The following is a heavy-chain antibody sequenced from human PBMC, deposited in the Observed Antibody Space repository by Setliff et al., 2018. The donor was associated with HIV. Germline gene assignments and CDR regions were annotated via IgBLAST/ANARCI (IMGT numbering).Heavy chain of an antibody. V-gene: IGHV5-10-1*01. CDR2: IDPRDSYP. J-gene: IGHJ4*02. D-gene: IGHD5-12*01. CDR3: ARDGSIVATPLLDS. Sequence: GESLKISCTGSGYSFTSYWISWVRQVPGEGLEWMGRIDPRDSYPNYSPSFQGHVTISDDKSINTAYLQWGSLQASDTAIYYCARDGSIVATPLLDSWGQGTLVTVSS. CDR1: GYSFTSYW.